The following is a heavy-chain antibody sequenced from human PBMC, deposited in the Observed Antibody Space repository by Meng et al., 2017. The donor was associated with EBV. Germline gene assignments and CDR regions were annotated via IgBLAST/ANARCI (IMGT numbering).Heavy chain of an antibody. V-gene: IGHV1-69*01. J-gene: IGHJ4*02. CDR1: GGTFRSDA. D-gene: IGHD3-10*01. CDR2: LIPMSGAP. Sequence: VQVRQVGAWVKKPGSSVKVSCRTSGGTFRSDAVSWVRQAPGQGLEWMGGLIPMSGAPHYAQKFQDRVTIIADESTSTHSMELNNLRSEDTAMYYCASESGRGFTPDYWGQGTLVTVSS. CDR3: ASESGRGFTPDY.